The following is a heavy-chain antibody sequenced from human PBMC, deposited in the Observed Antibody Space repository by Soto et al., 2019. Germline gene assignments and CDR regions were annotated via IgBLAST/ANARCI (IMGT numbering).Heavy chain of an antibody. J-gene: IGHJ4*02. Sequence: SLILSYAASGFTFDDYAMHWVRQAPGKGLEWVSGISWNSGSIGYADSVKGRFTISRDNAKNSLYLQMNSLRAEDTALYYCAKDSASYIYCGGDCYPDYWGQGP. CDR3: AKDSASYIYCGGDCYPDY. CDR1: GFTFDDYA. D-gene: IGHD2-21*02. V-gene: IGHV3-9*01. CDR2: ISWNSGSI.